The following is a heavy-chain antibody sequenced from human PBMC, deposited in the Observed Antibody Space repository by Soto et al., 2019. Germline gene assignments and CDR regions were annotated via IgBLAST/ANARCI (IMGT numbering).Heavy chain of an antibody. D-gene: IGHD3-16*01. V-gene: IGHV1-18*01. J-gene: IGHJ4*02. CDR2: INPYNGNT. Sequence: QVQLVQSGAEVKKPGASVKVSCKASGYTFTSYGISWVRQAPGQGLEWMGWINPYNGNTNYAQKLQGRVTMTTDTSTNTAYMELRSLRPDDTAVYYCASDWFGIDYWGQGTLVTVSS. CDR3: ASDWFGIDY. CDR1: GYTFTSYG.